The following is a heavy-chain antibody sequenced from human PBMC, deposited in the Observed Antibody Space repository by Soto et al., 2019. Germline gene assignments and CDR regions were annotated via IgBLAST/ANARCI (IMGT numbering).Heavy chain of an antibody. CDR3: TGQQLGDYYFSGMVV. V-gene: IGHV1-18*01. CDR1: GYTFTSYG. Sequence: QVQLVQSGAEVKKPGASVKVSCKASGYTFTSYGISWVRQAPGQGLEWMGWISAYNGNTNYAQKLQGRVTMTTDTCRSTAYMYLRSLRSDDRAVYYCTGQQLGDYYFSGMVVCGQGTTVTVSS. D-gene: IGHD6-13*01. CDR2: ISAYNGNT. J-gene: IGHJ6*02.